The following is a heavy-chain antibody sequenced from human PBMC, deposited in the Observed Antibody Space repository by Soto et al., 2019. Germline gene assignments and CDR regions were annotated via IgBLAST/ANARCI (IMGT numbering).Heavy chain of an antibody. CDR2: LSSTVST. D-gene: IGHD6-19*01. CDR1: GDSISRSRSN. J-gene: IGHJ4*02. V-gene: IGHV4-39*01. CDR3: TSQMSSGLCAFDS. Sequence: PSETLSLTCKVSGDSISRSRSNWWAWTRQPPGKGLELIGSLSSTVSTTHNPSLGSRFAISVDAPNNKFSLEVTSVTAADTGFYYCTSQMSSGLCAFDSWGQGTPVTVSS.